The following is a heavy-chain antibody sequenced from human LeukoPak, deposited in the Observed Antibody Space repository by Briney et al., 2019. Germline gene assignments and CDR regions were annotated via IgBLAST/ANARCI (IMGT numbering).Heavy chain of an antibody. CDR3: AREYYDSVWGSYRYTAYFDY. CDR2: INPNSGGT. CDR1: GYTFTGYY. J-gene: IGHJ4*02. Sequence: ASVKVSCKASGYTFTGYYMHWVRQAPGQGLEWMGWINPNSGGTNYAQKFQGRVTMTRDTCISTASMELSRLSSDDTAVYYCAREYYDSVWGSYRYTAYFDYWGKGTLVTVSS. V-gene: IGHV1-2*02. D-gene: IGHD3-16*02.